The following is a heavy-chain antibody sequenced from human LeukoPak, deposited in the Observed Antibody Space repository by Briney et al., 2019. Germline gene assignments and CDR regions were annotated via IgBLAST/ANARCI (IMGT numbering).Heavy chain of an antibody. CDR2: IIPIFGTA. Sequence: ASVTVSFKASGSTFSRFAMSWVRRAPRQGIEWMGGIIPIFGTANYAQRFQGRVTITADESTGTAYMELSGLRSEDTAVYYCARVVTPRYCSTTSCYWKGWFDPWGQGTLVTVSS. D-gene: IGHD2-2*01. V-gene: IGHV1-69*13. J-gene: IGHJ5*02. CDR1: GSTFSRFA. CDR3: ARVVTPRYCSTTSCYWKGWFDP.